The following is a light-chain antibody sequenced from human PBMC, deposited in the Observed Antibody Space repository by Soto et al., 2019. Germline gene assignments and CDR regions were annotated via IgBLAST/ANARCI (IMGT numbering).Light chain of an antibody. CDR1: QSVSSSY. CDR2: GAS. CDR3: QQHGSSPRT. J-gene: IGKJ1*01. Sequence: EIVLTQSPGTLSLSPGERATLSCRASQSVSSSYLAWYQQKPGQAPGLLIYGASSRATGIPDRFSGSGSGTDFTLTISRLEPEDFAVYYCQQHGSSPRTFGQGTKVEIK. V-gene: IGKV3-20*01.